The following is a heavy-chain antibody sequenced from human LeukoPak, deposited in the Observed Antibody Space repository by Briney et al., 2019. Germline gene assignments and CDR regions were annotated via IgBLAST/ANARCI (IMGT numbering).Heavy chain of an antibody. CDR1: GGSISSYY. D-gene: IGHD3-16*01. CDR3: ARQGSIMITFGGAPDAFDN. Sequence: SETLSLTCTVSGGSISSYYWSWIRQPPGKGLEWIGYIYYSGSTNYNPSLKSRVTISVDTSKNQFSLKLSSVTAADTAVYYCARQGSIMITFGGAPDAFDNWGQGTMVTVSS. V-gene: IGHV4-59*08. CDR2: IYYSGST. J-gene: IGHJ3*02.